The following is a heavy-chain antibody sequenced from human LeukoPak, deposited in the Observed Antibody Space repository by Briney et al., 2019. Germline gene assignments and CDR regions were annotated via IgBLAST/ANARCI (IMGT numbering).Heavy chain of an antibody. V-gene: IGHV4-61*09. D-gene: IGHD3-10*01. CDR2: IYTSGAT. CDR3: ARTGSGVGWFGTIDS. Sequence: PSETLSLTCTVSGRSINWGIYYWTWIRHPAGKGLEWMRHIYTSGATSYNPSLQSRVTISVHASNHEFSLKLTSLTPADTSVYYCARTGSGVGWFGTIDSWGQATLVTVSS. J-gene: IGHJ4*02. CDR1: GRSINWGIYY.